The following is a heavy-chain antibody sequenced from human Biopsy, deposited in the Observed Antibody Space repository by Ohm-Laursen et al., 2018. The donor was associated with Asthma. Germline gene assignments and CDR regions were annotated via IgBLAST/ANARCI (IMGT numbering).Heavy chain of an antibody. J-gene: IGHJ1*01. CDR2: IKHDGTEK. D-gene: IGHD3-3*02. V-gene: IGHV3-7*01. CDR3: ARTFHFWSPYHAEHYQL. Sequence: SLRLSCAASGFTFGDYWMSWVRQVPGKGLEWVANIKHDGTEKNHVDSLKGRFTISRDNATNSLYLQMNSLRAEDTAVYYCARTFHFWSPYHAEHYQLWGQGTLVTVPS. CDR1: GFTFGDYW.